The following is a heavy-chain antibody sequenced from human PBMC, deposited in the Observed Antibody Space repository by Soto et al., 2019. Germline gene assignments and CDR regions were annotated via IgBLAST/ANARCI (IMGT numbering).Heavy chain of an antibody. V-gene: IGHV3-33*01. D-gene: IGHD3-16*01. J-gene: IGHJ4*02. CDR2: IRFDGSNI. CDR3: ARDGIGSVAFWGYLDY. Sequence: GGSLRLSCAAPEYIFRGHGMHWVRQAPGKGLEWVAIIRFDGSNINYADAVMGRFTISRDNSKNMLYLEMNSLRVEDTALYYCARDGIGSVAFWGYLDYWGQGNLVTVS. CDR1: EYIFRGHG.